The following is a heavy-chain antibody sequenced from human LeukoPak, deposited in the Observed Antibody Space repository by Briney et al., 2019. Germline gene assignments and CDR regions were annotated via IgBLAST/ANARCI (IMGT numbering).Heavy chain of an antibody. CDR1: GFTFTNFG. Sequence: GGSLRLSCAASGFTFTNFGLDWVRQTPDKGLEWLAIIWFDGSKTYYADSVRGRFTIPRDDSKNMVYLQMNSLTTEDTGVYYCAKALGDGKSDFWGQGTRVIVSS. J-gene: IGHJ1*01. D-gene: IGHD1-26*01. CDR3: AKALGDGKSDF. CDR2: IWFDGSKT. V-gene: IGHV3-33*06.